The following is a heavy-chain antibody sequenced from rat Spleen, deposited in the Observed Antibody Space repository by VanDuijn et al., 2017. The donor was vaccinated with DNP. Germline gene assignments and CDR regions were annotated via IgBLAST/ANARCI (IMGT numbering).Heavy chain of an antibody. CDR1: GYSITSSYR. V-gene: IGHV3-3*01. CDR2: INSAGST. CDR3: ARSAGGSYSNWFAY. Sequence: EVQLQESGPGLVKPSQSLSLTCSVTGYSITSSYRWNWIRKFPGNKLEWMGYINSAGSTNHNPSLKSRISITRDTSKNQFFLQVNSVTTEDTATYYCARSAGGSYSNWFAYWGQGTLVTVSS. D-gene: IGHD1-12*02. J-gene: IGHJ3*01.